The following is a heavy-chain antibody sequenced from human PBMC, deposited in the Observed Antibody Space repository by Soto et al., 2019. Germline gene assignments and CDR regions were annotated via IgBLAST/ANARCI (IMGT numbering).Heavy chain of an antibody. CDR1: RYRFRGRW. D-gene: IGHD5-18*01. Sequence: GACLKYTCKASRYRFRGRWIRWLRQMPGKVLEWMGMIDPGDSDTRYSPSFQGQVNISADKSISTAYLQWSSLKASDTAMYYCARGFPYSYGQLLDYWGRGTLVTVSS. V-gene: IGHV5-51*01. J-gene: IGHJ4*02. CDR3: ARGFPYSYGQLLDY. CDR2: IDPGDSDT.